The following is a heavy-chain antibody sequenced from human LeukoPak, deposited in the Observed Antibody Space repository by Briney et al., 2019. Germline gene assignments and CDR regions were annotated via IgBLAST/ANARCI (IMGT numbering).Heavy chain of an antibody. CDR2: ICSSGST. J-gene: IGHJ4*02. D-gene: IGHD5-12*01. V-gene: IGHV4-61*02. Sequence: PSQTLSLTCTVSGGSISSGSYYWSWIRQPAGKGLEWIGRICSSGSTNYNPSLKSRVAISGDTFKNQFSLRLGSVTAADTAVYYCARGGDAAPFDYWGLGTQVTVSS. CDR1: GGSISSGSYY. CDR3: ARGGDAAPFDY.